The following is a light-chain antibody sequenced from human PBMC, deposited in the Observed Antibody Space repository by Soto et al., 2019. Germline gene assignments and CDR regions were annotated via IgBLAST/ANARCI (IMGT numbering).Light chain of an antibody. CDR1: QGITRD. CDR3: LQHNSYPYT. CDR2: AAS. Sequence: DIQMTQSPSSLSASVGDRVSITCRASQGITRDLAWYQQKPGKAPKRLIYAASSLQSGVPSRFSGSGSGTEFALTISSLQPEDFATYYCLQHNSYPYTFGQGTRLEIK. V-gene: IGKV1-17*01. J-gene: IGKJ2*01.